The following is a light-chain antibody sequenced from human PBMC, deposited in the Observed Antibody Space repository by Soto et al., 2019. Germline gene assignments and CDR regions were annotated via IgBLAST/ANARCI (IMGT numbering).Light chain of an antibody. CDR2: GAS. Sequence: ESVLTQSPGTLSLSPGEIATLSCRASQNVNSNFFAWYQQKAGQAPRLLIYGASTRATGIPARFTGSGSGTEFTLTISSLQSEDFAVYYCQQYNYWPLTFGGGTKVDIK. V-gene: IGKV3-15*01. J-gene: IGKJ4*01. CDR3: QQYNYWPLT. CDR1: QNVNSN.